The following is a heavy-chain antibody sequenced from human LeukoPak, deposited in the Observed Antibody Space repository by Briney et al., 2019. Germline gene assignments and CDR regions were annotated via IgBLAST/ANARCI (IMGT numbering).Heavy chain of an antibody. V-gene: IGHV3-30-3*01. D-gene: IGHD6-13*01. Sequence: GRSLRLSCAASGFTFSNYAMHWVRQAPGRGLEWVGVISYDGTNKYFADFVKGRFTISRDNSKNTLYLQMNSLRAEDTAVYYCAKDGYTFDYWGQGTLVTVSS. CDR1: GFTFSNYA. J-gene: IGHJ4*02. CDR2: ISYDGTNK. CDR3: AKDGYTFDY.